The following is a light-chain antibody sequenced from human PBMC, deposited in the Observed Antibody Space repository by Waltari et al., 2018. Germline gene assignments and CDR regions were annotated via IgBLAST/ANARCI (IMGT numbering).Light chain of an antibody. CDR3: SSYAGNYNVL. V-gene: IGLV2-8*01. CDR2: EVS. Sequence: QSALTQPPSASGSPGQSVTISCTGTSSDAGGSDYVSWYQQHPGKAPKVMIYEVSKRPEGVPDRFSGSKSGNTASLTVAGLQAEDEADYYCSSYAGNYNVLFGGGTKLTVL. J-gene: IGLJ2*01. CDR1: SSDAGGSDY.